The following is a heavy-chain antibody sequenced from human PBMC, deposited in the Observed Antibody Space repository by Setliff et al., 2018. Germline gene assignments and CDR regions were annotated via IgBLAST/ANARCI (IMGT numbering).Heavy chain of an antibody. J-gene: IGHJ4*02. CDR1: GYSISSGYY. D-gene: IGHD1-20*01. V-gene: IGHV4-38-2*02. Sequence: PSETLSLTCTVSGYSISSGYYWGWIRQPPGKGLEWIGCIYYSGSTHYNPSLKSRVTISLDTSKNQFSLKLTSVTAADTAVYYCASGLNWLSSTEFDYWGQGTLVTVSS. CDR2: IYYSGST. CDR3: ASGLNWLSSTEFDY.